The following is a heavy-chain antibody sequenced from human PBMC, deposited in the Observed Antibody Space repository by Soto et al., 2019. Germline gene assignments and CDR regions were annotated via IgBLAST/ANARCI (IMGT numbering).Heavy chain of an antibody. Sequence: GESLKISCKGSGYSFTSYWIGWVRQMPGKGLEWMGIIYPGDSDTRYSPSFQGQVTISADKSISTAYLQWSSLKASDTAIYYCVTWASCIGGSCYQDYYFDVWGRGTLVTVSS. V-gene: IGHV5-51*01. D-gene: IGHD2-15*01. J-gene: IGHJ2*01. CDR1: GYSFTSYW. CDR2: IYPGDSDT. CDR3: VTWASCIGGSCYQDYYFDV.